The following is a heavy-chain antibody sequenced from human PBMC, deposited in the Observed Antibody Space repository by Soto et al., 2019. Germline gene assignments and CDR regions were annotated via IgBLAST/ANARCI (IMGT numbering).Heavy chain of an antibody. V-gene: IGHV1-69*12. CDR1: GGTFSSNA. CDR2: IIPIFGTA. D-gene: IGHD5-18*01. J-gene: IGHJ4*02. Sequence: QVQLVQSGAEVKKPGSSVKVTCKASGGTFSSNAISWVRQAPGQGLEWMGGIIPIFGTAHYAQKFQGRVTITADESTSTASMEVTSLQSEDTAVYYCATVGSGYSSAPRFYFAFLGQGTLATASS. CDR3: ATVGSGYSSAPRFYFAF.